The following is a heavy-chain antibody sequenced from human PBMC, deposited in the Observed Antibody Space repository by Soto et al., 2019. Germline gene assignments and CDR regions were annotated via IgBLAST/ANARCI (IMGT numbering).Heavy chain of an antibody. J-gene: IGHJ3*02. Sequence: EVQLLESGGALVQPGGSLTLSCAASGFTFRNYAMSWVRQAPGKEPEWVSGISATSGGTYYADSVKGRFTISRDNSKATLYLQMNSLRAEDTALYYCGKDPNGDWVGAFDMWGQGTLVTVSS. CDR2: ISATSGGT. CDR3: GKDPNGDWVGAFDM. D-gene: IGHD4-17*01. V-gene: IGHV3-23*01. CDR1: GFTFRNYA.